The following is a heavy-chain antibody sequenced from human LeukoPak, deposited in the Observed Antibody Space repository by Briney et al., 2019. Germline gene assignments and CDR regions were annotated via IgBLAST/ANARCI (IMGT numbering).Heavy chain of an antibody. V-gene: IGHV1-18*01. CDR1: GCTFTNYI. CDR3: ARGGNYFRFDP. CDR2: ISAYNGNT. Sequence: ASVKVSCKASGCTFTNYIISWVRQAPGQGLEWMGWISAYNGNTNYAQKLQGRVTMTTDTSTATAYMELRSLRSDDTAVYYCARGGNYFRFDPWGQGTLVTVSS. J-gene: IGHJ5*02. D-gene: IGHD1-26*01.